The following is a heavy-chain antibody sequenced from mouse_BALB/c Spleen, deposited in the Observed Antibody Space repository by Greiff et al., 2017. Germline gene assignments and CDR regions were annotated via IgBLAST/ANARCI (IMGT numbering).Heavy chain of an antibody. CDR3: ARGGYGSSSGYAMDY. J-gene: IGHJ4*01. CDR2: ISYSGST. D-gene: IGHD1-1*01. CDR1: GYSITSDYA. Sequence: EVKLLESGPGLVKPSQSLSLTCTVTGYSITSDYAWNWIRQFPGNKLEWMGYISYSGSTSYNPSLKSRISITRDTSKNQFFLQLNSVTTEDTATYYCARGGYGSSSGYAMDYWGQGTSVTVSS. V-gene: IGHV3-2*02.